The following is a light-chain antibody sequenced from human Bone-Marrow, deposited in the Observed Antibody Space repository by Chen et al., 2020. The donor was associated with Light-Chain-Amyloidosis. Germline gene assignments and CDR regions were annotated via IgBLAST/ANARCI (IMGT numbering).Light chain of an antibody. CDR1: SSDVGGDNH. V-gene: IGLV2-14*01. Sequence: QSALTQPASVSVSPGQSITISCTGTSSDVGGDNHVSWYQQHPDKAPKLMIYEVTNRPSWVHDRFSGSKSDNTATLTISGLQTEDEADYFCSSYTITNTLVFGSGTRVTVL. J-gene: IGLJ1*01. CDR3: SSYTITNTLV. CDR2: EVT.